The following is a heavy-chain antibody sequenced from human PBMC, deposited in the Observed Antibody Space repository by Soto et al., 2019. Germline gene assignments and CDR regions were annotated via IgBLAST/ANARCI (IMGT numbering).Heavy chain of an antibody. V-gene: IGHV4-61*08. J-gene: IGHJ5*02. Sequence: AATRSLACTVSGGCFRRGGYYWCWIRLHPWKGLEWIGYIYYSGSTNYNPSLKSRVTISVDTSKNQFSLKLSSVTAADTAVYYCARGNTEQLVCYNWFDPWGQGNLVTVSS. CDR2: IYYSGST. D-gene: IGHD6-13*01. CDR1: GGCFRRGGYY. CDR3: ARGNTEQLVCYNWFDP.